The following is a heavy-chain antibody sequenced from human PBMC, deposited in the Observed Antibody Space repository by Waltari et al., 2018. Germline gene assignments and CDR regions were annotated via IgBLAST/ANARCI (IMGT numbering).Heavy chain of an antibody. CDR3: ARWGRDYGDYGGGY. D-gene: IGHD4-17*01. CDR1: GGTFSSYA. V-gene: IGHV1-69*10. J-gene: IGHJ4*02. CDR2: INPILGIA. Sequence: QVQLVQSGAEVKKPGSSVKVSCKASGGTFSSYAISWVRQAPGQGLEWMGGINPILGIANYAQKFQGRVTITADKSTSTAYMELSSLRSEDTAVYYCARWGRDYGDYGGGYWGQGTLVTVSS.